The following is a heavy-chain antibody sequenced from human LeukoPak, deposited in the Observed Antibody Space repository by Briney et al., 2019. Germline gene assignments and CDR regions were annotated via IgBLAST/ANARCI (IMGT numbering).Heavy chain of an antibody. CDR1: GGSISSYY. CDR2: IYYSGST. V-gene: IGHV4-59*01. CDR3: ARGRPGWFDP. J-gene: IGHJ5*02. Sequence: WETLSLTCTVSGGSISSYYWSWIRQPPGKGLEWIGDIYYSGSTNYNPSLKSRVTISVDTSKNQFSLKLSSVTAADTAVYYCARGRPGWFDPWGQGTLVTVSS.